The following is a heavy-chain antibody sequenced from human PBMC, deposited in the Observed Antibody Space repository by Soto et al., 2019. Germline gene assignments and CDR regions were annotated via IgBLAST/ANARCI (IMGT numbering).Heavy chain of an antibody. CDR3: ERDRQQLNWFDP. CDR1: GGTFSSYT. D-gene: IGHD6-13*01. CDR2: IIPILGIA. Sequence: ASVKVSCKASGGTFSSYTISWVRQAPGQGLEWMGRIIPILGIANYAQKFQGRVTITADKSASTAYMELSSLRSEDTAVYYCERDRQQLNWFDPWGQGTLVTVSS. V-gene: IGHV1-69*04. J-gene: IGHJ5*02.